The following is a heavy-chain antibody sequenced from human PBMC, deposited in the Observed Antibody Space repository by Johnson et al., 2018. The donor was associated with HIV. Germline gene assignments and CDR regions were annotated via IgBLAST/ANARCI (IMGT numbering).Heavy chain of an antibody. V-gene: IGHV3-30*14. J-gene: IGHJ3*02. D-gene: IGHD1-26*01. CDR1: GFTFSSYA. CDR3: ARRSWAFDAFDI. CDR2: ISYDGGNK. Sequence: VESGGGLVQPGRSLRLSCAASGFTFSSYAMHWVRQAPVKGLEWVAVISYDGGNKYYADSVKGRFTVSRDNPKNTLYLQMNSLRAEDTAVYYCARRSWAFDAFDIWGQGTMVTVSS.